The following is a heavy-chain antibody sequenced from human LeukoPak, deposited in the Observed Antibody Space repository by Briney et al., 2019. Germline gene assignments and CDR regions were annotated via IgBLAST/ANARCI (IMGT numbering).Heavy chain of an antibody. J-gene: IGHJ6*02. CDR3: ARGEAGVLRYFDWLSDVAYYYSMDV. D-gene: IGHD3-9*01. Sequence: GGSLRLSCAASGFTFSSYSMNWVRQAPGKGLEWVSSISSSSSYIYYADSVKGRFTISRDNAKNSLYLQMNSLRAEDTAVYYCARGEAGVLRYFDWLSDVAYYYSMDVWGQGTTVTVSS. V-gene: IGHV3-21*01. CDR2: ISSSSSYI. CDR1: GFTFSSYS.